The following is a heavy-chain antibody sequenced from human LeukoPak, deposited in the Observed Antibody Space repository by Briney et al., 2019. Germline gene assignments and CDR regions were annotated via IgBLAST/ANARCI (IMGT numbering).Heavy chain of an antibody. V-gene: IGHV4-34*01. CDR3: ARLGKWLRIFDY. D-gene: IGHD5-12*01. CDR2: INHSGST. CDR1: GGSFSGYY. Sequence: SETLSLTCAVYGGSFSGYYWSWIRQPPGKGLEWIGEINHSGSTNYNPSLKSRVTISVDTSKNQFSLKLSSVTAADTAVYYCARLGKWLRIFDYWGQGTLVTVSS. J-gene: IGHJ4*02.